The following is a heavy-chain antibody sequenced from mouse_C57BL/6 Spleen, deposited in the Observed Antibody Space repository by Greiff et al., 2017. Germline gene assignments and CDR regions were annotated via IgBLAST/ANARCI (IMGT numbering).Heavy chain of an antibody. V-gene: IGHV1-26*01. CDR3: ANEGNRGFAY. CDR1: GYTFTDYY. Sequence: EVQLQQPGPELVKPGASVKISCKASGYTFTDYYMNWVKQSHGQSLEWIGDINPNNGGTSYNQKFKGKATLTVDKSSSTAYMELRSLTSEDSAVYYCANEGNRGFAYWGQGTLVTVSA. CDR2: INPNNGGT. D-gene: IGHD2-1*01. J-gene: IGHJ3*01.